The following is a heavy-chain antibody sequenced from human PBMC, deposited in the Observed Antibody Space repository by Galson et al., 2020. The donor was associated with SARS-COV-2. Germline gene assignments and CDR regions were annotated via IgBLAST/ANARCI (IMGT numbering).Heavy chain of an antibody. D-gene: IGHD3-10*01. V-gene: IGHV3-53*01. CDR2: IHGDGST. Sequence: GGSLRLSCAASGFTVSTNYMSWVRQAPGKGLEWVSVIHGDGSTYYADSVKGRFTISRDNSKNTLYLQMNGLRAEDTAVYFCARVLIRGASLYYFDYWGQGTLVTVSS. CDR3: ARVLIRGASLYYFDY. CDR1: GFTVSTNY. J-gene: IGHJ4*02.